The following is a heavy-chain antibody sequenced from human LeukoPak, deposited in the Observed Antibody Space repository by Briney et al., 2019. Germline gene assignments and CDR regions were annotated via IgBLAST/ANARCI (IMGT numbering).Heavy chain of an antibody. CDR2: IYHRGST. CDR1: GYSISSGYY. J-gene: IGHJ3*02. D-gene: IGHD6-25*01. Sequence: SETLSLTCAVSGYSISSGYYWGWIRQPPGKGLEWIGCIYHRGSTYYNPFLKSRVTISVDTPKNQFSLKLSSVTAADTAVYYCARQRSDAFDIWGQGTMVTVSS. CDR3: ARQRSDAFDI. V-gene: IGHV4-38-2*01.